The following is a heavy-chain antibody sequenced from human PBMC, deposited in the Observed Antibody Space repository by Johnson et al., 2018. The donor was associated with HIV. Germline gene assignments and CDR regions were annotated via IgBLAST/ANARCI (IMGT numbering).Heavy chain of an antibody. V-gene: IGHV3-33*06. Sequence: QVQLVESGGGVVQPGRSLRLSCVASGFTFSTYGMHWVRQAPGKGLEWVAVIWYDGSNKYYADSVKGRLTISRDNSKNTLYLQMNSLRAEDTAVYYCAKWVSMRATSAFDIWGQGTMVTVSS. J-gene: IGHJ3*02. CDR1: GFTFSTYG. CDR2: IWYDGSNK. CDR3: AKWVSMRATSAFDI. D-gene: IGHD1-26*01.